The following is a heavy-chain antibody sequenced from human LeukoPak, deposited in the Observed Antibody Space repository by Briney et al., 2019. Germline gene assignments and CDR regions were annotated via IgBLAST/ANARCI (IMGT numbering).Heavy chain of an antibody. Sequence: GGSLRLSCGASGFTFSNYGMLWVRQAPGKGLDWVAFIRYDGNNKLYADSVKGRFTISRDNSKNTLYLHINSLRAEDTAVYYCVKDNPLDYWGQGTLVTVSS. CDR2: IRYDGNNK. J-gene: IGHJ4*02. V-gene: IGHV3-30*02. CDR1: GFTFSNYG. D-gene: IGHD1-14*01. CDR3: VKDNPLDY.